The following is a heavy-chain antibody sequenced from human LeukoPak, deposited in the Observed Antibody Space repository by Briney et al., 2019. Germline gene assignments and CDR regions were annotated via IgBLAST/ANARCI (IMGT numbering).Heavy chain of an antibody. CDR2: INPSGGST. V-gene: IGHV1-46*01. CDR1: GYTFTSYY. D-gene: IGHD3-10*01. Sequence: GASVKVSCKASGYTFTSYYMHWVRQAPGQGLEWMGIINPSGGSTSYAQKFQGRVTMTRDTSTSTVYMELSSLRSEDTAVYYCARDLLGSGLLRAKTRNWFDPWGQGTLVTVSS. CDR3: ARDLLGSGLLRAKTRNWFDP. J-gene: IGHJ5*02.